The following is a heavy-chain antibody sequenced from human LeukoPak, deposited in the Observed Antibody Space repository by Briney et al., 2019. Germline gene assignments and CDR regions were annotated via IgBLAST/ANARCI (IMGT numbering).Heavy chain of an antibody. Sequence: SETLSLTCTVSGGSISSYYWSWVRQPPGKGLEWIGYIYYSGSTKYNPSLKGRATISVDTSKNQFSLKLSSVTAADTAVYYCARHKDHYDSSGYYSPSDYWGQGTLVTVS. CDR2: IYYSGST. V-gene: IGHV4-59*08. D-gene: IGHD3-22*01. J-gene: IGHJ4*02. CDR3: ARHKDHYDSSGYYSPSDY. CDR1: GGSISSYY.